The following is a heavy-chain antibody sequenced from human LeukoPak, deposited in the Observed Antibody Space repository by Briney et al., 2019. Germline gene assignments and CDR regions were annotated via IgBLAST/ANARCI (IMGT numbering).Heavy chain of an antibody. CDR2: IWYDGSHK. CDR3: ARDLLLWFGELSGDSDY. D-gene: IGHD3-10*01. V-gene: IGHV3-33*01. Sequence: GGSLRLSCAASGFTFSSYGMHWVRQAPGKGLEWVAVIWYDGSHKYYADSVKGRFTISRDNSKNTLHLQMNSLRAEDTAVYYRARDLLLWFGELSGDSDYWGQGTLVTVSS. CDR1: GFTFSSYG. J-gene: IGHJ4*02.